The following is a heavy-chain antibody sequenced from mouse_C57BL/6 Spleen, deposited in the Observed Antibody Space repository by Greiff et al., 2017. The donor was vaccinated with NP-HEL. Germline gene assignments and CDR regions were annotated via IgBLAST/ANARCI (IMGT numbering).Heavy chain of an antibody. D-gene: IGHD1-1*01. CDR1: GYTFTSYW. J-gene: IGHJ2*01. V-gene: IGHV1-69*01. Sequence: QVQLQQPGAELVMPGASVKLSCKASGYTFTSYWMHWVKQRPGQGLEWIGEIDPSDSYTNYNQKFKGKSTFTVDKSSITAYMQLSSLTSEDSAVYYCARSGYYGSRDYWGQGTTLTVSS. CDR3: ARSGYYGSRDY. CDR2: IDPSDSYT.